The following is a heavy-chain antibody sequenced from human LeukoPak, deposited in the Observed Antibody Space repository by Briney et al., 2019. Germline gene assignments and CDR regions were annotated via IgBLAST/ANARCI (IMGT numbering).Heavy chain of an antibody. Sequence: SSVKVSCKTSGGTFSSYAISWVRQAPGQGLEWMGRIIPIFGTANYAQKFQGRVTITTDESTSTAYMELSSLRSEDTAVYYCAKDWRFFTFGGVIGAFDIWGQGTMVTVSS. V-gene: IGHV1-69*05. J-gene: IGHJ3*02. CDR1: GGTFSSYA. D-gene: IGHD3-16*01. CDR2: IIPIFGTA. CDR3: AKDWRFFTFGGVIGAFDI.